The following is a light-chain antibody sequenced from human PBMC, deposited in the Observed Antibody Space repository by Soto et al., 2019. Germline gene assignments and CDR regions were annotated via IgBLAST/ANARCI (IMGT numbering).Light chain of an antibody. V-gene: IGLV1-44*01. CDR3: AAGDDSLNGYV. Sequence: QSVLTQPPSASGTPGQRVTISCSGSSSNIGSKTVNWYQQLPGTAPKLLIYSNNQRPSGVPDRFSGSKSGTSASLAISGLQSEDEAGYYCAAGDDSLNGYVFGTGTKLTVL. J-gene: IGLJ1*01. CDR1: SSNIGSKT. CDR2: SNN.